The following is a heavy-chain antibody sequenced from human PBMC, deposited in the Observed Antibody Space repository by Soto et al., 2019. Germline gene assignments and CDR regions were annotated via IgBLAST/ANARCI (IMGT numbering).Heavy chain of an antibody. CDR2: MNPNSGNT. J-gene: IGHJ4*02. Sequence: QVQLVQSGAEVKKPGASVKVSCKASGYTFTSYDINWVRQATGQGLEWMGWMNPNSGNTGYAQKFQGRVTMTRNTSISTDYMELSRLRSEDTAVYYCARGSLSRDGYNFDYWGQGTLVTVSS. V-gene: IGHV1-8*01. CDR1: GYTFTSYD. CDR3: ARGSLSRDGYNFDY. D-gene: IGHD5-12*01.